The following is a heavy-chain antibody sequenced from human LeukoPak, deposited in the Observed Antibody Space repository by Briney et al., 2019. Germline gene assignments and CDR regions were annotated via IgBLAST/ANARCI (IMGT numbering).Heavy chain of an antibody. CDR3: ARAGGSGSYYKHFHH. CDR2: IDGDGSST. J-gene: IGHJ1*01. CDR1: GFTFDDYA. Sequence: GGSLRLSCAASGFTFDDYAMHWVRQTPGKGLERVSLIDGDGSSTFYAASVKGRFSISRDNSKNSLYLHMNSLRAEDTALYYCARAGGSGSYYKHFHHCGQGTLVTVSS. D-gene: IGHD3-10*01. V-gene: IGHV3-43*02.